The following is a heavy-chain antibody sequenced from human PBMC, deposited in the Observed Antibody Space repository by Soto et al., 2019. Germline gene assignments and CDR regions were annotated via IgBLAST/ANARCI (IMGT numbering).Heavy chain of an antibody. CDR1: GFTFSSYG. D-gene: IGHD6-13*01. CDR2: ISYDGSNK. J-gene: IGHJ5*02. CDR3: AKNKLYSSRSWFDP. V-gene: IGHV3-30*18. Sequence: QVQLVESGGGVVQPGRSLRLSCAASGFTFSSYGMHWVRQAPGKGLEWVAVISYDGSNKYYADSVKGRFTISRDNSKNTLYLQMNSLRAEDTAVYYCAKNKLYSSRSWFDPWGQGTLVTVSS.